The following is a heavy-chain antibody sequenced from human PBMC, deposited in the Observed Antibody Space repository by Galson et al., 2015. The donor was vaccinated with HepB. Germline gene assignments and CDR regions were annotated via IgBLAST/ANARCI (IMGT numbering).Heavy chain of an antibody. J-gene: IGHJ6*02. Sequence: SLRLSCAASGFTFSSYGMHWVRQAPGKGLEWVAFIRYDGSNKYYADSVKGRFTISRDNSKNTLYLQMNSLRAEDTAVYYCAKEREAVFYYGMDVWGQGTTVTVSS. V-gene: IGHV3-30*02. D-gene: IGHD6-19*01. CDR2: IRYDGSNK. CDR1: GFTFSSYG. CDR3: AKEREAVFYYGMDV.